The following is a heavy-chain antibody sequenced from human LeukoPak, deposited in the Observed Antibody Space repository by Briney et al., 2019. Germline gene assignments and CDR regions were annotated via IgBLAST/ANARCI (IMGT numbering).Heavy chain of an antibody. V-gene: IGHV3-23*01. Sequence: GGSLRLSCAASGSTFSNYAMSWVRQAPGKGLEWVSTISGSGSSTYYADSVKGRFTISRDNSKNTLYLQMNSLRAEDTAVYYCAKDHGGAMIVVLISFFDYWGQGTLVTVSS. CDR2: ISGSGSST. CDR3: AKDHGGAMIVVLISFFDY. D-gene: IGHD3-22*01. CDR1: GSTFSNYA. J-gene: IGHJ4*02.